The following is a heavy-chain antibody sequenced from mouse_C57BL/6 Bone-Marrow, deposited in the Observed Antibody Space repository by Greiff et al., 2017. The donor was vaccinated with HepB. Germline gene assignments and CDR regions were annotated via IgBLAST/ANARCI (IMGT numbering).Heavy chain of an antibody. J-gene: IGHJ2*01. Sequence: EVQLQQSGPVLVKPGASVKMSCKASGYTFTDYYMNWVKQSHGKSLEWIGVINPYNGGTSYNQKFKGKATLTVDKSSSTAYMKLNSLTSEDSAVYYCARIGSGFDYWGQGTTLTVSS. CDR3: ARIGSGFDY. CDR1: GYTFTDYY. V-gene: IGHV1-19*01. CDR2: INPYNGGT. D-gene: IGHD3-2*02.